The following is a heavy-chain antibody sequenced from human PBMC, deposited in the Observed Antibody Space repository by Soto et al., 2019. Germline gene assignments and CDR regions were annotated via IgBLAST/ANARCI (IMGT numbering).Heavy chain of an antibody. D-gene: IGHD1-26*01. CDR3: AREGQISGFDY. V-gene: IGHV4-59*11. CDR1: GGSFSSHY. Sequence: SETLSLTCTVSGGSFSSHYWSWIRQPPGKGLEWIGYIYYGGSTNYNPSLKSRVTISLDTSKNQFSLRLSSVTAADTAVYYCAREGQISGFDYWGQGTLVTVSS. CDR2: IYYGGST. J-gene: IGHJ4*02.